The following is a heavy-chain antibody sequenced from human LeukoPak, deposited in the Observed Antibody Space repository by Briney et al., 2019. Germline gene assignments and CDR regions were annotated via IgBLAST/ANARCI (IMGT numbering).Heavy chain of an antibody. CDR2: ISGSGFT. Sequence: GGSLRLSCAASGFTFSSYAMSWVRQAPGKGLEWVSAISGSGFTYYADSVKGRSTISRDNSKNTLYLQMNSLRAEDTAVYYCARGLYSSSPWGQGTLVTVSS. CDR3: ARGLYSSSP. J-gene: IGHJ4*02. V-gene: IGHV3-23*01. CDR1: GFTFSSYA. D-gene: IGHD6-6*01.